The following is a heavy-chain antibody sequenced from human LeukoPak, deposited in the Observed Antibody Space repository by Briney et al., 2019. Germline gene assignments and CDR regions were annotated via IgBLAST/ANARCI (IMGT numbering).Heavy chain of an antibody. J-gene: IGHJ4*02. CDR3: ARLYFDFLSGYFDH. Sequence: PSETLSLTCTVSGGSITTHDNYSGWIRPPPGKGLEWIGSISHSGNTHYSPSLQSRVTMSADTSKNTFSLKLSSVTAADTAVYYCARLYFDFLSGYFDHWGQGTLVTVSS. V-gene: IGHV4-39*02. CDR1: GGSITTHDNY. CDR2: ISHSGNT. D-gene: IGHD3-3*01.